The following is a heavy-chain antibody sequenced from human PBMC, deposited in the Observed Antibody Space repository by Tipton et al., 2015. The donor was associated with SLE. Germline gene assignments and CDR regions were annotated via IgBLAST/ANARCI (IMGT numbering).Heavy chain of an antibody. D-gene: IGHD3-16*01. J-gene: IGHJ4*02. CDR2: INHSGST. V-gene: IGHV4-34*01. CDR3: ARGLVGGGGFDY. Sequence: TLSLTCAVYGGSFSGYYWSRIRQPPGKGLAWIGEINHSGSTNYNPSLKSRVTISVDTSKNHSSLKLSSVTAAGTAVYYCARGLVGGGGFDYGGQGTLVTVSS. CDR1: GGSFSGYY.